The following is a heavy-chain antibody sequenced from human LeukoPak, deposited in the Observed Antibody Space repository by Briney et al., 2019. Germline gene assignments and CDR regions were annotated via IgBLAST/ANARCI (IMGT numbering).Heavy chain of an antibody. J-gene: IGHJ6*02. CDR2: ISGDGGST. V-gene: IGHV3-43*02. CDR3: AKDILCDILTGYYPSYGMDV. CDR1: GFTFDDYA. Sequence: GGSLRLSCAASGFTFDDYAMHWVRQAPGKGLEWVSLISGDGGSTYYADSVKGRFTISRDNSKNSLYLQMNSLRTEDTALYYCAKDILCDILTGYYPSYGMDVWGQGTTVTVSS. D-gene: IGHD3-9*01.